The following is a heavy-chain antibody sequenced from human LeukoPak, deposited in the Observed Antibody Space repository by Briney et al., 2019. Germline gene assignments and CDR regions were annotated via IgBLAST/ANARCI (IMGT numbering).Heavy chain of an antibody. D-gene: IGHD1-26*01. Sequence: PGGSLRLSCAASGFTFDDYAMHWVRQAPGKGLERVANIKQDGSEQYYVDSVKGRFTISRDNAKNSLYLQMKSLRAQDTAVYYCARDKSVGATPLDYWGQGTLVTVSS. CDR1: GFTFDDYA. V-gene: IGHV3-7*05. CDR2: IKQDGSEQ. J-gene: IGHJ4*02. CDR3: ARDKSVGATPLDY.